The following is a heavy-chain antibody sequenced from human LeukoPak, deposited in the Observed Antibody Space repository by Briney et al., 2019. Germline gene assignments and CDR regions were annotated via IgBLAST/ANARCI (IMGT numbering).Heavy chain of an antibody. Sequence: PSETLSLTCAVYGGSFSGYYWGWIRQPPGKGLEWIGSIYYSGSTYYSPSLKSRVTISVDTSKNQFSLKLSSVTAADTAVYYCARGDNRPITIFGVAFPGFDPWGQGTLVTVSS. CDR2: IYYSGST. CDR1: GGSFSGYY. D-gene: IGHD3-3*01. J-gene: IGHJ5*02. V-gene: IGHV4-34*01. CDR3: ARGDNRPITIFGVAFPGFDP.